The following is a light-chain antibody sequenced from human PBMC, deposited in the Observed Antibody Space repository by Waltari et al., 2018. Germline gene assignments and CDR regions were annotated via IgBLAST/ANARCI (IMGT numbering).Light chain of an antibody. CDR1: QSVLYSSNNKNY. V-gene: IGKV4-1*01. CDR2: WAS. Sequence: DIMMTQSPDSLAVSRGERATINCKSSQSVLYSSNNKNYLAWYQQKPGQPPKLLIYWASTRESGVPDRFSGSGSGTDFTLTISSLQAEDVAVYYCQQYYSTPPRTFGQGTKVEIK. J-gene: IGKJ1*01. CDR3: QQYYSTPPRT.